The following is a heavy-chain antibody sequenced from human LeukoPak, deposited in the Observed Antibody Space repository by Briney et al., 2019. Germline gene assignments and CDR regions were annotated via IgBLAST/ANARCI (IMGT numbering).Heavy chain of an antibody. CDR2: INPNSGGT. CDR1: GYTFTSYA. Sequence: ASVKVSCKASGYTFTSYAMNWVRQAPGQGLEWMGWINPNSGGTNYAQKFQGRVTMTRDTSISTAYMELSRLRSDDTAVYYCAGYSGSYRAFDIWGQGTMVTVSS. D-gene: IGHD1-26*01. J-gene: IGHJ3*02. V-gene: IGHV1-2*02. CDR3: AGYSGSYRAFDI.